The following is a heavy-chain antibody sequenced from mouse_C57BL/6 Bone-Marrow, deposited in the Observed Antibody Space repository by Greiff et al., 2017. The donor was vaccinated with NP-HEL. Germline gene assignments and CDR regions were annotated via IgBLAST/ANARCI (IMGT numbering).Heavy chain of an antibody. V-gene: IGHV5-4*03. D-gene: IGHD2-2*01. Sequence: EVKVVESGGGLVKPGGSLKLSCAASGFTFSSYAMSWVRQTPEKRLEWVATISDGGSYTYYPDNVKGRFTISRDNAKNNLYLQMSHLKSEDTAMDDCARANGYAWFAYWGQGTLVTVSA. CDR3: ARANGYAWFAY. J-gene: IGHJ3*01. CDR1: GFTFSSYA. CDR2: ISDGGSYT.